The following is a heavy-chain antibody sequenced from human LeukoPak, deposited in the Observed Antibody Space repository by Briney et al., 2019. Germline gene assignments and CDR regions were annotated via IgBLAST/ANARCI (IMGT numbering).Heavy chain of an antibody. CDR3: ARHTVGVLRYFDSLSLGTGDAFDI. J-gene: IGHJ3*02. CDR2: IYYSGST. CDR1: GGSISSSSYY. V-gene: IGHV4-39*01. Sequence: KTSETLSLTCTVSGGSISSSSYYWGWIRQPPGKGLEWIGSIYYSGSTYYNPSLKSRVTISVDTSKNQFSLKLSSVTAADTAMYYCARHTVGVLRYFDSLSLGTGDAFDIWGQGTMVTVSS. D-gene: IGHD3-9*01.